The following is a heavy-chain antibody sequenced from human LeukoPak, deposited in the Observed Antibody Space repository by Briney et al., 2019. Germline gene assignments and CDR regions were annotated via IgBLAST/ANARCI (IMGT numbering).Heavy chain of an antibody. CDR2: IIPIFGTA. CDR3: ARDIERWVYNWFDP. D-gene: IGHD5-24*01. CDR1: GGTFSSYA. V-gene: IGHV1-69*13. J-gene: IGHJ5*02. Sequence: SVKVSCKASGGTFSSYAISWVRQAPGQGLEWMGGIIPIFGTANYAQKFQGRVTITADESTSTTYMELSSLRSEDTAVYYCARDIERWVYNWFDPWGQGTLVTVSS.